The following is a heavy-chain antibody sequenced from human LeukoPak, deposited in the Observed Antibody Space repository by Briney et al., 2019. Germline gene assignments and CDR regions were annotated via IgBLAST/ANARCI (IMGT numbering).Heavy chain of an antibody. CDR3: TTDLLTPRGGTIFGVVKDY. J-gene: IGHJ4*02. V-gene: IGHV3-23*01. D-gene: IGHD3-3*01. Sequence: PGGSLRLSCAASGFTFSGYAMSWVRQAPGKGLEWVSAISGSGGSTYYADSVKGRFTISRDNSKNTLYLQMNSLKTEDTAVYYCTTDLLTPRGGTIFGVVKDYWGQGTLVTVSS. CDR2: ISGSGGST. CDR1: GFTFSGYA.